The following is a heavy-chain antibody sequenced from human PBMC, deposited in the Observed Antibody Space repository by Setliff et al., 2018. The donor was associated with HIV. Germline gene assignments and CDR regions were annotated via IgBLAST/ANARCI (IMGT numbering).Heavy chain of an antibody. V-gene: IGHV4-4*07. CDR1: GGSFSDYY. CDR2: IYTSGST. J-gene: IGHJ6*03. Sequence: PSETLSLTCAVYGGSFSDYYWSWIRQPAGKGLEWIGRIYTSGSTNYNPSLKSRVTISVDTSKNQFSLKLSSVTAADTAVYYCARDQGHGSGRSYYYYYMDVWGKGTTVTVSS. D-gene: IGHD3-10*01. CDR3: ARDQGHGSGRSYYYYYMDV.